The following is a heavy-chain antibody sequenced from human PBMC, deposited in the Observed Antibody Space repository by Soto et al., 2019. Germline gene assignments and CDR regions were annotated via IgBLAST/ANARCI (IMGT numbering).Heavy chain of an antibody. V-gene: IGHV1-69*06. J-gene: IGHJ4*02. D-gene: IGHD6-19*01. CDR1: GRTFSSYA. CDR3: ARRNKKWLHFDY. CDR2: IIPIFGTA. Sequence: QVQLVQSGAEVKKPGASVKVSCKASGRTFSSYAISWVRQAPGQGVEWMGGIIPIFGTANYAQKFQGRVTITADKSPSTDYMELSSLRSEDTAVYYCARRNKKWLHFDYWGQGTLVTVSS.